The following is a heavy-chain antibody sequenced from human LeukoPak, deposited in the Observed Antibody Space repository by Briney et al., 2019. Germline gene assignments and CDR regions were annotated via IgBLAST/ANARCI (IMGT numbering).Heavy chain of an antibody. CDR1: GFSFSTFG. V-gene: IGHV3-30*02. CDR3: AKDLGSSSWNARGFEA. D-gene: IGHD6-13*01. Sequence: GGSLSLTCTASGFSFSTFGLHWVRQAPGKGLEWVVFIRYDGSSKYYADSVKGRFTISRDNSKNTLYLQMNSLRVEDTAVYYCAKDLGSSSWNARGFEACGPGNLVTVSS. CDR2: IRYDGSSK. J-gene: IGHJ5*02.